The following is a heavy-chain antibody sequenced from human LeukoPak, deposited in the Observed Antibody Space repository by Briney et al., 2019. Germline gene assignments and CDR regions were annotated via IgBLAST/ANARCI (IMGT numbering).Heavy chain of an antibody. Sequence: QAGGSLRLSCAASGFTFSSYSMSWVRQAPGKGLEWVSAISGSGGSTYYADSVKGRFTISRDNSKNTLYLQMNSLRAEDTALYYCAKGGLYYYDSSGYHQPGLCDYWGQGTLVTVSS. CDR3: AKGGLYYYDSSGYHQPGLCDY. J-gene: IGHJ4*02. V-gene: IGHV3-23*01. CDR1: GFTFSSYS. CDR2: ISGSGGST. D-gene: IGHD3-22*01.